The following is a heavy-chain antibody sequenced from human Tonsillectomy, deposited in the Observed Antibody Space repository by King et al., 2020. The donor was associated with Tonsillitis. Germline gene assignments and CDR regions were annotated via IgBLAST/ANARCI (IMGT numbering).Heavy chain of an antibody. CDR2: VGWNSGRI. CDR3: AKGRGGTGYFDS. Sequence: VQLVESGGGLVQPGRSLRLSCAASGFTFDDYAMHWVLQAPGKGLVWVSGVGWNSGRIEYADSVKCRFTIARDDAKNSLYLQMNILRPEDTALDYCAKGRGGTGYFDSWGQGTLVSVSS. CDR1: GFTFDDYA. D-gene: IGHD1-26*01. J-gene: IGHJ4*02. V-gene: IGHV3-9*01.